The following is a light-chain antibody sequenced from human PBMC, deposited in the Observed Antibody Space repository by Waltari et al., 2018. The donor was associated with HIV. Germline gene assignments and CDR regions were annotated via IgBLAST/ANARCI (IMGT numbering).Light chain of an antibody. J-gene: IGLJ2*01. Sequence: QSVLTQPPSVSAPPGQKVTIPCSGSSSSFWNNYVSWYQQVPGTAPKLLIYDNNRRPSGIPDRFSGSKSGTSATLAITGLQTGDEVDYYCGTWDNSLSAGFFGGGTKLTVL. CDR1: SSSFWNNY. V-gene: IGLV1-51*01. CDR2: DNN. CDR3: GTWDNSLSAGF.